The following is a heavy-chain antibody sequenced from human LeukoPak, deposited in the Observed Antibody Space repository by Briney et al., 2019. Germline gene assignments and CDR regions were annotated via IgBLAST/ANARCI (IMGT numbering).Heavy chain of an antibody. CDR3: ARGSRRPAAKWFDP. CDR2: INHSGST. V-gene: IGHV4-34*01. D-gene: IGHD2-2*01. J-gene: IGHJ5*02. Sequence: PSETLSLTCAVYGGSFSGYYWSWIRQPPGKGLEWIGEINHSGSTNYNPSLKSRVTISVDTSKNQFSLKLSSVTAADTAVYYCARGSRRPAAKWFDPWGQGTLVTVSS. CDR1: GGSFSGYY.